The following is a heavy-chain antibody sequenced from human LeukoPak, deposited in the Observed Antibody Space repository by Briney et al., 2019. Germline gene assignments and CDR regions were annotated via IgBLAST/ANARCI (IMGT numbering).Heavy chain of an antibody. V-gene: IGHV3-23*01. CDR3: VREDTPATANY. CDR2: ISGGGDIT. CDR1: VFNFSNHT. D-gene: IGHD2-21*02. J-gene: IGHJ4*02. Sequence: GGSLRLSCAASVFNFSNHTMSWVRQTPWKGLEWVSAISGGGDITYYADSVTGRFTISRDNSKDTLFLQMHSLRPGDTAVYYCVREDTPATANYWGQGTLVTISS.